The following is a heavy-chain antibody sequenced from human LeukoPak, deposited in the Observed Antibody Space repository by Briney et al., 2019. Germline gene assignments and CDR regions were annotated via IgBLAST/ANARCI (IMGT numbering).Heavy chain of an antibody. V-gene: IGHV3-23*01. J-gene: IGHJ5*02. Sequence: GGSLRLSCAASGFTFSSYAMSWVRQAPGKGLEWVSAISGSGGSTYYADSVKGRFTISRDNSKNTLCLQMNSLRAEDTAVYYCAKGAQLERGPRWFDPWGQGTLVTVSS. CDR3: AKGAQLERGPRWFDP. D-gene: IGHD1-1*01. CDR1: GFTFSSYA. CDR2: ISGSGGST.